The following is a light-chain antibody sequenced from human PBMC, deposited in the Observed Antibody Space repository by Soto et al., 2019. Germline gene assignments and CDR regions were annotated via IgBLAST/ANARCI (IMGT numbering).Light chain of an antibody. V-gene: IGKV3-20*01. CDR3: QHYGSSPPVT. CDR2: GAS. Sequence: EILLTQSPGTLSLSPGERGTLSCRASQSVSSSYLAWYQQKPGQPPRLLIYGASSRATDIPDRFSGSGSGTDFTLTISRVEPEDFAVYYCQHYGSSPPVTFGGGTKVDIK. CDR1: QSVSSSY. J-gene: IGKJ4*01.